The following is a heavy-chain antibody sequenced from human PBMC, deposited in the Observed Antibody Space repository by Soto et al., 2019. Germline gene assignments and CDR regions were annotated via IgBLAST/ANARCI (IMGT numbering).Heavy chain of an antibody. Sequence: ASVKVSCKASGYTFTSYDINWVRQATGQGLEWMGWMNPNSGNTGYAQKFQGRVTMTRNTSISTAYMELSSLRSEDTAVYYCARVVLVPAAYGMDGWGQGNTVTVSS. V-gene: IGHV1-8*01. CDR2: MNPNSGNT. CDR1: GYTFTSYD. D-gene: IGHD2-2*01. J-gene: IGHJ6*02. CDR3: ARVVLVPAAYGMDG.